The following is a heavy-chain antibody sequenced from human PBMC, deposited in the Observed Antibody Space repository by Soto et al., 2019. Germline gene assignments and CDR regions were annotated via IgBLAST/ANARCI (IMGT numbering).Heavy chain of an antibody. J-gene: IGHJ6*03. D-gene: IGHD2-2*01. Sequence: EVQLLESGGGLVQPGGSLRLSYAASGFTFSSYAMSWVRQAPGKGLEWVSAISGSGGSTYYADSVKGRFTISRDNSKNTLYLQMNSLRAEDTAVYYCAKKTYCSSTSCYGVSYYMDVWGKGTTVTVSS. CDR2: ISGSGGST. CDR1: GFTFSSYA. V-gene: IGHV3-23*01. CDR3: AKKTYCSSTSCYGVSYYMDV.